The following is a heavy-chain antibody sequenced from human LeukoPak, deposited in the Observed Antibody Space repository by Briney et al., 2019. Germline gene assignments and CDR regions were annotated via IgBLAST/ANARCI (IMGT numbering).Heavy chain of an antibody. J-gene: IGHJ4*02. D-gene: IGHD1/OR15-1a*01. CDR1: GFTFNIYS. Sequence: GGSLRLSCGASGFTFNIYSMNWVRQAPGKGLEWVSSIAPSSYIFSADSVKGRFTMSRDNSKNSLYLQMNSLRAEDTALYFCARGSWNSGYFDYWGQGTLVTVSS. V-gene: IGHV3-21*01. CDR2: IAPSSYI. CDR3: ARGSWNSGYFDY.